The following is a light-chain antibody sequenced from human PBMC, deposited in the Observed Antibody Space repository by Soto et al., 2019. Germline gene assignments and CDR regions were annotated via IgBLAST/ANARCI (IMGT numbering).Light chain of an antibody. CDR1: SSDVGDNY. CDR2: EVT. V-gene: IGLV2-8*01. J-gene: IGLJ1*01. Sequence: QSALAQPPSASGSPGQSVTISCTGTSSDVGDNYVSWYQQHLGKAPNLIIYEVTLRPSGVPDRFSGSKAGNTASLTVSGLQDDDEAYYYCSAYAGSNTFVFGTGTKVTVL. CDR3: SAYAGSNTFV.